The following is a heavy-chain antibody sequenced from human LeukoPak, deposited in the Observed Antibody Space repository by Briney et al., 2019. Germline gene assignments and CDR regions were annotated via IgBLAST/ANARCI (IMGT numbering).Heavy chain of an antibody. CDR3: ARGSKGTYDY. CDR1: GFTFSNSV. CDR2: ILGTGDYT. J-gene: IGHJ4*02. V-gene: IGHV3-23*01. Sequence: GGSLRLSCVASGFTFSNSVMTWVRQAPGKGLEWVSSILGTGDYTYFANSVKGRFTISRDNSKDTLYLQMNSLRAGDTAIYYCARGSKGTYDYWGQGTLVTVSS.